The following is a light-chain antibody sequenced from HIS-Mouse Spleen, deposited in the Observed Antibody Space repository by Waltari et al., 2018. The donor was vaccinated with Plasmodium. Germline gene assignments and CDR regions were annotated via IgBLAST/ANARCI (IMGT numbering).Light chain of an antibody. Sequence: QSALTQPASVSGSPGQSITLSCTGTSSDVGGYNYVSWYQQHPGKAPQLRVYDVRNRPSGVSKRFSGSKSGNTASLTISGLQAEDEADYYCSSYTSSSTLVFGGGTKLTVL. J-gene: IGLJ2*01. V-gene: IGLV2-14*03. CDR2: DVR. CDR1: SSDVGGYNY. CDR3: SSYTSSSTLV.